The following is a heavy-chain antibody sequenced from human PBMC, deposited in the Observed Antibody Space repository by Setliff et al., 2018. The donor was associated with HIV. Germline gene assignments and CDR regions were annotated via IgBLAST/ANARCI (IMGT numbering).Heavy chain of an antibody. D-gene: IGHD3-22*01. CDR2: IYYSGST. CDR1: GGSVSSSSHY. CDR3: ARQGYNYDSSGDCVLGY. Sequence: SETLSLTCSVSGGSVSSSSHYWGWIRQPPGKGLEWIGSIYYSGSTYYNPSLKSRLTISVDTSNNQFSLKLTSVTDADTAVYYCARQGYNYDSSGDCVLGYWGQGTLVTVSS. V-gene: IGHV4-39*01. J-gene: IGHJ4*02.